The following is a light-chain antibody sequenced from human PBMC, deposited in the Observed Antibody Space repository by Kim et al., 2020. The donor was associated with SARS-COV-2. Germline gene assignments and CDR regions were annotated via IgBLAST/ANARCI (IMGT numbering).Light chain of an antibody. CDR2: QDR. J-gene: IGLJ1*01. CDR3: QAWDTSTAYV. CDR1: RWGDKD. V-gene: IGLV3-1*01. Sequence: PRQKSSITCAGDRWGDKDACWYQKKPGRAPGLVIYQDRKRPSGIPERFSGSNSGNTATLTISGTQAMDEADYFCQAWDTSTAYVFGTGTKVTVL.